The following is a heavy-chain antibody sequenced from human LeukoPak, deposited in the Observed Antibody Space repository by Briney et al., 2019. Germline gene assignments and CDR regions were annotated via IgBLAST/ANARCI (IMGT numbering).Heavy chain of an antibody. J-gene: IGHJ4*02. CDR2: ISGSVGST. CDR1: GFTFSSYA. D-gene: IGHD5-18*01. Sequence: GGSLSLSCAASGFTFSSYAMSWVRQAPGEGLEWVSAISGSVGSTNYADSVKGRSTNSKDNSKNTLYLQMNSLRAEDTTVYYCAKVDTAMVYFDYWGQGTLVTVSS. CDR3: AKVDTAMVYFDY. V-gene: IGHV3-23*01.